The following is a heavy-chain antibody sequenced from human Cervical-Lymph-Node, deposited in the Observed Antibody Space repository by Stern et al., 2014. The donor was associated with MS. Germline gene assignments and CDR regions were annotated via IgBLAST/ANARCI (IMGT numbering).Heavy chain of an antibody. J-gene: IGHJ4*02. Sequence: EVQLVESGAEVKKPGASLKISCKLSGYSFTIYSIAWGRQMPGKGLDWMGVIYPYDSDTAYSPSFQGQVTISADKSITTAYLQWSSLRASDAAMYYCARHVQGFDYWGQGTLVTVSS. CDR1: GYSFTIYS. CDR2: IYPYDSDT. V-gene: IGHV5-51*01. CDR3: ARHVQGFDY.